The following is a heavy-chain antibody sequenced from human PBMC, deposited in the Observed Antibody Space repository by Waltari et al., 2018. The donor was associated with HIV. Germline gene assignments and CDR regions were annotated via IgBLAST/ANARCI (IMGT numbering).Heavy chain of an antibody. CDR3: ARDLTYSYEQIDY. D-gene: IGHD3-3*01. Sequence: QVQLVESGGGVVQPGRSLRLSCAASVFTFSSYGMHWVRQAPGKGLEWVAVIWDDGSNYSYADSVKGRFTISRENSKNTLYLQMNSLRAEDSAVYYCARDLTYSYEQIDYWGQGTQVTVSS. V-gene: IGHV3-33*01. CDR2: IWDDGSNY. CDR1: VFTFSSYG. J-gene: IGHJ4*02.